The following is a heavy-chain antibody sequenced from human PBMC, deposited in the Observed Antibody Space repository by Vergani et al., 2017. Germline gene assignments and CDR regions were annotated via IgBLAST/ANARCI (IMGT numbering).Heavy chain of an antibody. Sequence: QVQLVQSGAEVKKPGSSVKVSCKASGGTFSSYAISWVRQAPGQGLEWMGGIIPIFGTANYAQKFQGRVTITADESTSTAYMELSSRRSEDTAVYYCAXGGGVVIEYYYYYYYMDVWGKGTTVTVSS. J-gene: IGHJ6*03. CDR2: IIPIFGTA. D-gene: IGHD2-21*01. CDR3: AXGGGVVIEYYYYYYYMDV. CDR1: GGTFSSYA. V-gene: IGHV1-69*01.